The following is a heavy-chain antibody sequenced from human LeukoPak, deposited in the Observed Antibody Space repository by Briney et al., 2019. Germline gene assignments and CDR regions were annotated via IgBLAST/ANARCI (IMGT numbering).Heavy chain of an antibody. V-gene: IGHV1-24*01. D-gene: IGHD3-22*01. Sequence: ASVKVSCKVSGYTLTELSMHWVRQAPGKGLGWMGGFDPEDGETIYAQKFQGRVTMTEDTSTDTAYMELSSLRSEDTAVYYCATPTYYYDSSGLGYWGQGTLVTVSS. J-gene: IGHJ4*02. CDR3: ATPTYYYDSSGLGY. CDR1: GYTLTELS. CDR2: FDPEDGET.